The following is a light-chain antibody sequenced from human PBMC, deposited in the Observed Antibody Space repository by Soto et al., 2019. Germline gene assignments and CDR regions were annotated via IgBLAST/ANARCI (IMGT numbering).Light chain of an antibody. V-gene: IGKV3-20*01. CDR1: QRVSNNY. CDR3: QQYGSSPPYT. Sequence: PGERATLSCRASQRVSNNYLAWYQQKRGQSPKLLIFGSTDSATGTPDRFSGSGSGPDFTLTISRLEPEDFAVYYCQQYGSSPPYTFGQGTKLEIK. CDR2: GST. J-gene: IGKJ2*01.